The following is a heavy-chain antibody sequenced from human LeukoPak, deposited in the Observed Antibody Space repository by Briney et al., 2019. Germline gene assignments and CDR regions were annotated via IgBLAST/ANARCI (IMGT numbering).Heavy chain of an antibody. CDR1: GFTFTGHS. D-gene: IGHD3-22*01. CDR3: ARGRDSSGYFPDY. Sequence: PGGSLRLSCVASGFTFTGHSMHWVRQAPGKGLEWVAVISYDGSNKYYADSVKGRFTISRDNSKNTLYLQMNSLRAEDTAVYYCARGRDSSGYFPDYWGQGTLVTVSS. J-gene: IGHJ4*02. V-gene: IGHV3-30*04. CDR2: ISYDGSNK.